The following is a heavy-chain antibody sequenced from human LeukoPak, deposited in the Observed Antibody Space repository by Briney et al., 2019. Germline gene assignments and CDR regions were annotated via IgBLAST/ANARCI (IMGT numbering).Heavy chain of an antibody. CDR3: ARALVVVTAIPDS. Sequence: ASVKVSCKASGYTFTSYGICWVRQAPGQGLEWMGWISAYNGNINYAQKFQGRITMTTDTSTCTAYMELRSLRSDDTAVYFCARALVVVTAIPDSWGQGTLVTVSS. CDR2: ISAYNGNI. D-gene: IGHD2-21*02. CDR1: GYTFTSYG. J-gene: IGHJ4*02. V-gene: IGHV1-18*01.